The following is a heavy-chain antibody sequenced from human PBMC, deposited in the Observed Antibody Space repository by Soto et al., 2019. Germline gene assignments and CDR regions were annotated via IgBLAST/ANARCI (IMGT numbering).Heavy chain of an antibody. J-gene: IGHJ4*02. D-gene: IGHD2-15*01. Sequence: GASVKVSCKSSGGTFSSYAISWVRQAPGQGLEWMGGIIPIFGTANYAQKFQGRVTITADESTSTAYMELSSLRSEDTAVYYCARTCSGGSCRDFDYWGQGTLVTV. V-gene: IGHV1-69*13. CDR3: ARTCSGGSCRDFDY. CDR1: GGTFSSYA. CDR2: IIPIFGTA.